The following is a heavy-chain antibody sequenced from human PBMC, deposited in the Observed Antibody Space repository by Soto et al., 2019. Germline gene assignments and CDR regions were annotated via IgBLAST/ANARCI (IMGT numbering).Heavy chain of an antibody. CDR1: GGSISSSNW. CDR3: AREEYCTNGVCYRRGFDY. V-gene: IGHV4-4*02. D-gene: IGHD2-8*01. J-gene: IGHJ4*02. Sequence: QVQLQESGPGLVKPSGTLSLTCAVSGGSISSSNWWSWVRQPPGKGLEWIGEIYHSGSTNYNPSLKSRVTISVDKSKNQFFLKLSSVTAADTAVYYCAREEYCTNGVCYRRGFDYWGQGTLVTVSS. CDR2: IYHSGST.